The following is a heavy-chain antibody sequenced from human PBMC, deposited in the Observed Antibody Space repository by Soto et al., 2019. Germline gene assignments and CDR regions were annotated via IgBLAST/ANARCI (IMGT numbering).Heavy chain of an antibody. CDR3: TRTDTNYYDSSGYYGGAFDI. CDR2: IKSKTDGGTT. J-gene: IGHJ3*02. Sequence: GGSLRLSCAASGFTFSNAWMNWVRQAPGKGLEWVGRIKSKTDGGTTDYAAPVKGRFTISRDDSKNTLYLQMNSLKTEDTAVYYCTRTDTNYYDSSGYYGGAFDIWGQGTMVTVSS. V-gene: IGHV3-15*07. D-gene: IGHD3-22*01. CDR1: GFTFSNAW.